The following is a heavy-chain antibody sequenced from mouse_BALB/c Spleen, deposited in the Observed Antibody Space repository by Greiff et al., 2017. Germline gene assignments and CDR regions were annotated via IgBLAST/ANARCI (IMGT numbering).Heavy chain of an antibody. CDR2: INSNGGST. D-gene: IGHD3-1*01. V-gene: IGHV5-6-2*01. J-gene: IGHJ4*01. CDR3: ARHSSGWFYAMDY. CDR1: GFTFSSYY. Sequence: EVQLVESGGGLVKLGGSLKLSCAASGFTFSSYYMSWVRQTPEKRLELVAAINSNGGSTYYPDTVKGRFTISRDNAKNTLYLQMSSLKSEDTALYYCARHSSGWFYAMDYWGQGTSVTVSS.